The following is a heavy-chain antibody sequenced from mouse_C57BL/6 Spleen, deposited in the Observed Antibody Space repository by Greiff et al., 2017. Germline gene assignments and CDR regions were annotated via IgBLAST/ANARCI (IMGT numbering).Heavy chain of an antibody. J-gene: IGHJ3*01. Sequence: QVQLQQPGAELVKPGASVKLSCKASGYTFTSYWMQWVKQRPGQGLEWIGEIDPSDSYTNYNQKFKGKATLTVDTSSSTAYMQLRSLTSGDSAVYYCASTNWDVGCWIGDWGQGTLVTVSA. D-gene: IGHD4-1*02. CDR2: IDPSDSYT. V-gene: IGHV1-50*01. CDR3: ASTNWDVGCWIGD. CDR1: GYTFTSYW.